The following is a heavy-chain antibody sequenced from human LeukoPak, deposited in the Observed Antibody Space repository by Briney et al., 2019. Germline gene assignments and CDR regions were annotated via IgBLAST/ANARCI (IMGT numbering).Heavy chain of an antibody. CDR1: GFTFSSYA. V-gene: IGHV3-23*01. D-gene: IGHD6-19*01. Sequence: GGSLRLSCAASGFTFSSYAMSWVRQAPGKGLEWVSTISGSGDSTYYADSVKGRFTISRDNSKNTLYLQMNSLRAEDTAIYYCAKVGSSGWYRVYWGQGTLVTVSS. CDR3: AKVGSSGWYRVY. J-gene: IGHJ4*02. CDR2: ISGSGDST.